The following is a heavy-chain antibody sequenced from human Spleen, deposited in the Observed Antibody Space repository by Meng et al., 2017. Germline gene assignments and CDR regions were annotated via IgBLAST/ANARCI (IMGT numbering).Heavy chain of an antibody. CDR2: MSYDGSNK. CDR1: GFTFSSYA. Sequence: QVQLVESGGGVVQPGRSLRLSCAASGFTFSSYAMHWVRQAPGKGLEWVAVMSYDGSNKYYADSVKGRFTISRDNSKNTLYLQMNSLGAEDTAVYYCAGGGNWFDPWGLGTLVTVSS. V-gene: IGHV3-30-3*01. J-gene: IGHJ5*02. CDR3: AGGGNWFDP. D-gene: IGHD3-10*01.